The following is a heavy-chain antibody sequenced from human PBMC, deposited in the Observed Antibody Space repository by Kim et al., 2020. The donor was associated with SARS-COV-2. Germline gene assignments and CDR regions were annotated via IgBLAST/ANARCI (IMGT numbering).Heavy chain of an antibody. Sequence: SETLSLTCAVYGGSFSGYYWSWIRQPPGKGLEWIGEINHSGSTNYNPSLKSRVTISVDTSKNQFSLKLSSVTAADTAVYYCARDTVELGAHDYWGQGTLVTVSS. CDR2: INHSGST. V-gene: IGHV4-34*01. J-gene: IGHJ4*02. D-gene: IGHD1-26*01. CDR3: ARDTVELGAHDY. CDR1: GGSFSGYY.